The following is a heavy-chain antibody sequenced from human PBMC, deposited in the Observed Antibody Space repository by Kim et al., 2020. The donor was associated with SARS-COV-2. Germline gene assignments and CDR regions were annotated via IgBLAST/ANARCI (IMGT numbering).Heavy chain of an antibody. Sequence: GGSLRLSCAASGFLVSNDYMGWVRQAPGKGLEWLSVIYSGGGTYYADSVKGRFTISRDNSKNTVYRQTNGLRADDTAVYYCAKGGQKYAYDSWGQGTKVIVSS. V-gene: IGHV3-53*01. D-gene: IGHD3-10*01. CDR2: IYSGGGT. CDR1: GFLVSNDY. J-gene: IGHJ3*01. CDR3: AKGGQKYAYDS.